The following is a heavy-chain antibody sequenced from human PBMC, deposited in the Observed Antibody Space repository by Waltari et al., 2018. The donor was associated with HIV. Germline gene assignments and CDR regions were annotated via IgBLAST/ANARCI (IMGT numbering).Heavy chain of an antibody. CDR1: NGTIGKNY. D-gene: IGHD2-8*01. Sequence: VTTGGKLIQPGGSLRLSCVGSNGTIGKNYLSWVGQSPENGLEWVSVIYTDDTVHYSDTVRGRFVISRVRSKNTISLLLNNLLFEDTAVYYCAIGVRYLGPWGQGTLVTVS. CDR3: AIGVRYLGP. V-gene: IGHV3-53*02. CDR2: IYTDDTV. J-gene: IGHJ5*02.